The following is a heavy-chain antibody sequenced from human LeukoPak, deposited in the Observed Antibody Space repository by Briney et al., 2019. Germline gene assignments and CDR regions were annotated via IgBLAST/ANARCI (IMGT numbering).Heavy chain of an antibody. J-gene: IGHJ4*02. CDR3: ARVGYSGWNLEY. Sequence: GGSLRLSCAAPGFTFRSYWMSWFRQAPGKGLEWVANINQGGSVKYYVDSVKGRFTISRDDAKNSLYVQMNSLRDEDTAVYYCARVGYSGWNLEYWGQGTLATVSS. CDR1: GFTFRSYW. V-gene: IGHV3-7*01. D-gene: IGHD5-12*01. CDR2: INQGGSVK.